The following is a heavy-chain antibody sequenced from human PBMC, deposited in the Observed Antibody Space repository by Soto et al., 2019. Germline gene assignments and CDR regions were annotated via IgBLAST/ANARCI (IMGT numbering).Heavy chain of an antibody. CDR1: GSSLSRHY. V-gene: IGHV4-59*03. Sequence: SETLSLTCSVSGSSLSRHYWSWIRLPPGGGLEWIGFMDYSGRTNYNPSFTSRITMSADTSKNQFSLKLDLVTAADTALYYCHGADGYGVDVWGQGTTVTVSS. D-gene: IGHD2-21*02. CDR2: MDYSGRT. CDR3: HGADGYGVDV. J-gene: IGHJ6*02.